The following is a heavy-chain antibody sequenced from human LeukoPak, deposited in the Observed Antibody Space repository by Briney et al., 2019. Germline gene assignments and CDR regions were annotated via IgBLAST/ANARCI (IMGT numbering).Heavy chain of an antibody. Sequence: GGSLRLSCAASGFTFSSSSMSWVRQAPGTGLEWVSSISRDGYYIYYTESMKGRFTISGDNAKNSLFLQMNSLRAEDTAVYYCATIAVPGTWYFDLWGRGTLVTVSS. CDR1: GFTFSSSS. D-gene: IGHD6-13*01. CDR2: ISRDGYYI. V-gene: IGHV3-21*01. CDR3: ATIAVPGTWYFDL. J-gene: IGHJ2*01.